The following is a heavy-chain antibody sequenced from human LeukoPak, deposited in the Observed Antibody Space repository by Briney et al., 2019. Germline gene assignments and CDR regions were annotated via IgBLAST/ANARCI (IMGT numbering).Heavy chain of an antibody. Sequence: ASVKVSCKASGYTFTGYYMHWVRQAPGQGLEWMGRINPNSGGTNYAQKFQGRVTMTRDTSISTAYMELSRLRSDDTAVYYCARDNRIAAAGHRTYYYYMDVWGKGTTVTVSS. CDR1: GYTFTGYY. CDR3: ARDNRIAAAGHRTYYYYMDV. CDR2: INPNSGGT. V-gene: IGHV1-2*06. J-gene: IGHJ6*03. D-gene: IGHD6-13*01.